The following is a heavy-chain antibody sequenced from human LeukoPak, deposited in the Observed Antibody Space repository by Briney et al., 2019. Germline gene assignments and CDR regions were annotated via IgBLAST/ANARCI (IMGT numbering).Heavy chain of an antibody. D-gene: IGHD5-18*01. V-gene: IGHV3-23*01. CDR3: AKDIAQGYTFGSIEQDY. CDR2: ISESGSGT. Sequence: GGSLRLSCAVSGLTFSRYAMSWVRQAPGKGLEWVSAISESGSGTYYADSVKGRFTISRDNSKDTLSLQMNGLRAEDTAVYYCAKDIAQGYTFGSIEQDYWGQGTLVTVSS. J-gene: IGHJ4*02. CDR1: GLTFSRYA.